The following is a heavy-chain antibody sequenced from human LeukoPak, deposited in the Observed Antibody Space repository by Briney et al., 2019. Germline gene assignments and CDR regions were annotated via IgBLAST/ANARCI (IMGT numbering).Heavy chain of an antibody. CDR3: AKGGRDIVVVPATMARYYFYYMDV. V-gene: IGHV3-23*01. CDR1: GFTFSSCA. Sequence: GGSLRLSCAASGFTFSSCAMSWVRQAPGKGLEWVSVISGSGGSTHYADSVKGRFTISRDNSKNTLYLLMSSLRAEDTAVYYCAKGGRDIVVVPATMARYYFYYMDVWGKATTVTVSS. J-gene: IGHJ6*03. D-gene: IGHD2-2*01. CDR2: ISGSGGST.